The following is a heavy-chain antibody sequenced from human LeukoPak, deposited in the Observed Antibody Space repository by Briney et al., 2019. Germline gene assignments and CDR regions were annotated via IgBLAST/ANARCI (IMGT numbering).Heavy chain of an antibody. D-gene: IGHD4-17*01. J-gene: IGHJ5*02. Sequence: GVSLKISCKGFGYSFTSYLIGWVRQMPGKGLEWMGIIYPGDSDTRYSPSFQGQVTISADKSISTAYLQWSSLKASDTAMYYCARHQGRYGDYAEVWFDPWGQGTLVTVSS. CDR1: GYSFTSYL. CDR3: ARHQGRYGDYAEVWFDP. V-gene: IGHV5-51*01. CDR2: IYPGDSDT.